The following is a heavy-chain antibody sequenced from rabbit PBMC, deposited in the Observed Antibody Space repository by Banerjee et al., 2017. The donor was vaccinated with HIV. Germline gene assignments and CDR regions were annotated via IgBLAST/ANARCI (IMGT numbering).Heavy chain of an antibody. J-gene: IGHJ4*01. CDR3: ARFGTDYVAYDL. D-gene: IGHD6-1*01. V-gene: IGHV1S43*01. CDR1: GFSFTNKYV. CDR2: INTSSGNT. Sequence: QEQLVEYGGDLVKPGASLTLTCTASGFSFTNKYVMCWVRQAPGKGLEWIACINTSSGNTVYASWAKGRFTISRSTSLNTVDLKMTSLTVADTATYFCARFGTDYVAYDLWGPGTLVTVS.